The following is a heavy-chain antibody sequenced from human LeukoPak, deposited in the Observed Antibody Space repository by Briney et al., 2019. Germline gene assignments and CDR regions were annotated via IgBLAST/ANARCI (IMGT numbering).Heavy chain of an antibody. CDR1: GFTFSSYG. J-gene: IGHJ4*02. Sequence: GGSLRLSCAASGFTFSSYGMHWVRQAPGKGLEWVAVISYDGSNKYYADSVKGRFTISRDNSKNTLYLQINSLRAEDTAVYYCAKDSGGYGDSLHFDYWGLGTLVTVSS. V-gene: IGHV3-30*18. CDR3: AKDSGGYGDSLHFDY. D-gene: IGHD4-17*01. CDR2: ISYDGSNK.